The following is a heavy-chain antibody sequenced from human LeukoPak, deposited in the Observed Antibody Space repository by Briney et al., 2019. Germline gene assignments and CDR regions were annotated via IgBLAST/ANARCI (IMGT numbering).Heavy chain of an antibody. CDR2: IKPDGRLI. CDR3: AKWELYSGFSYIDY. Sequence: GGSRRLSCAASGFTFSSYWMTWVRQGPGKGLGWVANIKPDGRLIYYVGSVKGRFTISRDNAKNSLYLQMNRLRAEDTAVYYCAKWELYSGFSYIDYWGQGTLATVSS. J-gene: IGHJ4*02. D-gene: IGHD1-26*01. V-gene: IGHV3-7*01. CDR1: GFTFSSYW.